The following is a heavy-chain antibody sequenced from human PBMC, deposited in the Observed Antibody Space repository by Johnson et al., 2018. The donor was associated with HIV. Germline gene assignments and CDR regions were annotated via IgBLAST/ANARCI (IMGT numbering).Heavy chain of an antibody. CDR1: GFTFSDYY. V-gene: IGHV3-11*04. J-gene: IGHJ3*02. D-gene: IGHD6-19*01. Sequence: QVQLVESGGGLVKPGGSLRLSCAASGFTFSDYYMSWIRQAPGEGLEWISYISSGGGSILYADSVKDRFTISRDNAQNSLFLQMNSLRAEDTAVYYCARVSTQWLRVDAFDIWGQGTMVTVSS. CDR3: ARVSTQWLRVDAFDI. CDR2: ISSGGGSI.